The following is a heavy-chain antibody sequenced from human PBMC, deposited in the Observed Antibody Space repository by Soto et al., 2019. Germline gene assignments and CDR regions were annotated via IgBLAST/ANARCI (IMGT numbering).Heavy chain of an antibody. Sequence: EVQLVESGGGLVKPGGSLRLSCAASGFTFGAFTMNWVRQAPGKGLEWVSYISSNSGDIYYADSVRGRFTISRDNAKQSLYLQMDRLRVDDTAVYYCARDEGPLNTLDPWGQGTLVTVSS. J-gene: IGHJ5*02. CDR1: GFTFGAFT. CDR2: ISSNSGDI. CDR3: ARDEGPLNTLDP. V-gene: IGHV3-21*01.